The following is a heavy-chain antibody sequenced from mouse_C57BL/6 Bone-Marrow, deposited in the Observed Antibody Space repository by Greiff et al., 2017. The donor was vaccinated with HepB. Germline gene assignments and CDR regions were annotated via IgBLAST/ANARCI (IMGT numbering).Heavy chain of an antibody. CDR2: IDPENGDT. Sequence: VQLQQSGAELVRPGASVKLSCTASGFNIKDDYMHWVKQRPEQGLEWIGWIDPENGDTEYASKFQGNATITADTSSNTAYLQLSSLTSEDTAVYYCTTYSSHWYFDVWGTGTTVTVSS. CDR3: TTYSSHWYFDV. D-gene: IGHD2-5*01. J-gene: IGHJ1*03. V-gene: IGHV14-4*01. CDR1: GFNIKDDY.